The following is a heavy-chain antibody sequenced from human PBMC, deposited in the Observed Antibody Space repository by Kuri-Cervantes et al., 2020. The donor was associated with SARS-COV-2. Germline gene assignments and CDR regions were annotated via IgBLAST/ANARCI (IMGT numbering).Heavy chain of an antibody. Sequence: GESLKISCAASGFTFSSYWMSWVRQAPGKGLEWVANIKQDGSEKYYVDPVKGRFTISRDNAKNSLYLQMNSLRAEDTAVYYCANRGALSGSYYYYYYYYMDVWGKGTTVTVSS. D-gene: IGHD1-26*01. J-gene: IGHJ6*03. CDR3: ANRGALSGSYYYYYYYYMDV. CDR2: IKQDGSEK. CDR1: GFTFSSYW. V-gene: IGHV3-7*01.